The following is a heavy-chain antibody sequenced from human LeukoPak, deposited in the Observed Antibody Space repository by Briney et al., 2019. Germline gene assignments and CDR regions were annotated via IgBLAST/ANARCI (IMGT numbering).Heavy chain of an antibody. V-gene: IGHV1-2*02. CDR1: GYTFTGYY. CDR3: ARNSPSDRFDY. CDR2: INPSTGGT. Sequence: ASVKVSCKASGYTFTGYYIHWVRQAPGQGLEWMGWINPSTGGTMYAQRFQGRVTVTRDTSISTAYMDLRSLRSDDTAVYYCARNSPSDRFDYWGQGTLVTVSS. J-gene: IGHJ4*02.